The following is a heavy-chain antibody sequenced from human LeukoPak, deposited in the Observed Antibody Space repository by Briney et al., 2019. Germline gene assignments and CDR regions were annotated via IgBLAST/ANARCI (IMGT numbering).Heavy chain of an antibody. CDR1: GGSISSYY. CDR2: IYYSGST. D-gene: IGHD3-16*01. CDR3: ARSPYTLKFDY. Sequence: SETLSLTCTVSGGSISSYYWSWIRQPPGKGLEWIGYIYYSGSTNYNPSLKSRVTISVDTSKNQFSLKLSSVTAADTAVYYCARSPYTLKFDYWGRGTLVTVSS. J-gene: IGHJ4*02. V-gene: IGHV4-59*01.